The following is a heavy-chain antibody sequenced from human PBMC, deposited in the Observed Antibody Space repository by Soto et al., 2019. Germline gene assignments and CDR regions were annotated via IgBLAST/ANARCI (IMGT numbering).Heavy chain of an antibody. J-gene: IGHJ6*02. CDR2: IYPGDSDT. CDR3: AGGGVRGVITRTRDYYGMDV. D-gene: IGHD3-10*01. CDR1: GYRFGSYW. V-gene: IGHV5-51*01. Sequence: GESLKISCKGSGYRFGSYWIGWVRQMPGKGLEWMGIIYPGDSDTRYSPSFQGQVTISADKSISTAYLQWSSLKASDTAMYYCAGGGVRGVITRTRDYYGMDVWGQGTTVTVSS.